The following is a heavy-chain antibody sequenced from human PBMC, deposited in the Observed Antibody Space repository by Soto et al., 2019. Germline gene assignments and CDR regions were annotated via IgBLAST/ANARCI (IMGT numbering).Heavy chain of an antibody. Sequence: TLSLTCTVSAGSISRDDHYWPWIRQPPRKGLEWIGYIYYTGKTNYNPSLESRLTISIGRPRNQFSLTLSFVNAAHTALYYCARDRANSPYYFDSWGQGTLVTVSS. V-gene: IGHV4-30-4*01. J-gene: IGHJ4*02. D-gene: IGHD1-1*01. CDR2: IYYTGKT. CDR3: ARDRANSPYYFDS. CDR1: AGSISRDDHY.